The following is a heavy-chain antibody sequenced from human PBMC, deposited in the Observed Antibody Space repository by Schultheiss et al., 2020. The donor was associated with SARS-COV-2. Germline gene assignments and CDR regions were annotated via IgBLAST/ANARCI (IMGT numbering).Heavy chain of an antibody. CDR2: IYTSGST. Sequence: SETLSLTCTVSGGSISSGSYYWSWIRQPAGKGLEWIGRIYTSGSTNYNPSLKSRVTISVDTSKNQFSLKLSSVTAADTAVYYCARDLPYYDFWSGYYTAFPRGMDVWGQGTTVTVSS. J-gene: IGHJ6*02. V-gene: IGHV4-61*02. D-gene: IGHD3-3*01. CDR1: GGSISSGSYY. CDR3: ARDLPYYDFWSGYYTAFPRGMDV.